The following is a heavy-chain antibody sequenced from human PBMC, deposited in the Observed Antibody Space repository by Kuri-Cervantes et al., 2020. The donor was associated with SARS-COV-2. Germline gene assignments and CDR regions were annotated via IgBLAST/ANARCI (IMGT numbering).Heavy chain of an antibody. J-gene: IGHJ6*04. CDR3: ARDYYNWNDGLDV. CDR1: GFTFSNAW. V-gene: IGHV3-30*03. CDR2: LSYDGSEE. D-gene: IGHD1-20*01. Sequence: GGSLRLSCAASGFTFSNAWMSWVRQAPGKGLEWVAMLSYDGSEEFFGDSVKGRFTISRDNSKNMVYLQMNALRLEDTAVYYCARDYYNWNDGLDVWGKGTTVTVSS.